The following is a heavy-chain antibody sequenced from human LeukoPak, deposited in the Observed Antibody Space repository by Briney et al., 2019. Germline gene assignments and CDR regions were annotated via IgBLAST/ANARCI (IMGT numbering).Heavy chain of an antibody. J-gene: IGHJ4*02. CDR1: GYSFTSHW. Sequence: GESLKISCTASGYSFTSHWIGWVRQMPGKGLEWMGIIYPGDSKTRNSPSFQGQVTISADKSISTAYLQWSSLKASDTAMYYCARQGVHYYDSSGYLDPYDYWGQGTLVTVSS. D-gene: IGHD3-22*01. CDR3: ARQGVHYYDSSGYLDPYDY. V-gene: IGHV5-51*01. CDR2: IYPGDSKT.